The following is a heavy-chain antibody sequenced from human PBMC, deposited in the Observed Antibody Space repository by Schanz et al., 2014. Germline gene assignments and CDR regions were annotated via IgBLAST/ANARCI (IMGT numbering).Heavy chain of an antibody. Sequence: EVHLLESGGGLVQPGGSLRLSCAASGFSFGTYAMSWVRQAPGKGLEWVSAISGGGGTTYYTDSVKGRFTISRDNSKSTLYLQMNSLRAEDTAVYYCATGPHIVVAFDYWGQGSLVTVSS. CDR1: GFSFGTYA. CDR3: ATGPHIVVAFDY. V-gene: IGHV3-23*01. CDR2: ISGGGGTT. J-gene: IGHJ4*02. D-gene: IGHD2-21*01.